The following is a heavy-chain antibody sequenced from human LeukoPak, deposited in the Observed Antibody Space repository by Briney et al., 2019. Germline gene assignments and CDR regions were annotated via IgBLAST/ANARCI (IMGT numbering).Heavy chain of an antibody. D-gene: IGHD3-22*01. J-gene: IGHJ4*02. CDR1: GFTFSSYA. CDR2: ISNDGSKK. CDR3: AKASAMIVVVSKHFDY. Sequence: PGGSLRLSCAASGFTFSSYALHWVRQAPGKGLEWVAVISNDGSKKDYADSVKGRFTISRDNSKNTLYLQMNSLRAEDTAVYYCAKASAMIVVVSKHFDYWGQGTLVTVSS. V-gene: IGHV3-30*04.